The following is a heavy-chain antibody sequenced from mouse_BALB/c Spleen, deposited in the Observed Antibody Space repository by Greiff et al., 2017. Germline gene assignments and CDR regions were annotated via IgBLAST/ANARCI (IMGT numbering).Heavy chain of an antibody. CDR1: GFTFSSFG. D-gene: IGHD2-14*01. CDR2: ISSGSSTI. V-gene: IGHV5-17*02. Sequence: EVQGVESGGGLVQPGGSRKLSCAASGFTFSSFGMHWVRQAPEKGLEWVAYISSGSSTIYYADTVKGRFTISRDNPKNTLFLQMTSLRSEDTAMYYCARNYRYDGAMDYWGQGTSVTVSS. J-gene: IGHJ4*01. CDR3: ARNYRYDGAMDY.